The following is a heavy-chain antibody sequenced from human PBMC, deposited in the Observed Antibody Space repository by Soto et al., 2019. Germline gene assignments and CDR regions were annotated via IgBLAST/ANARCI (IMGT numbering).Heavy chain of an antibody. V-gene: IGHV3-21*01. CDR1: GFTFSSYS. CDR3: ARDGDFWSGYHPNWFDP. D-gene: IGHD3-3*01. CDR2: ISSSSSYI. Sequence: PGGSLRLSCAASGFTFSSYSMNWVRQAPGEGLEWVSSISSSSSYIYYADSVKGRFTISRDNAKNSLYLQMNSLRAEDTAVYYCARDGDFWSGYHPNWFDPWGPGTLVTVSS. J-gene: IGHJ5*02.